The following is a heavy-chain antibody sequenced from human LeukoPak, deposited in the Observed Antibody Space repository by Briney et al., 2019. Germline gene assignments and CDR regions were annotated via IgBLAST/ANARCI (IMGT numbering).Heavy chain of an antibody. CDR3: ATVSGWSYYFDY. D-gene: IGHD6-19*01. CDR2: FDPEDGET. J-gene: IGHJ4*02. Sequence: ASVKVSCKVSGYTLTELSMHWVRQAPGKGLEWMGGFDPEDGETIYAQKFQGRVIMTEDTSTDTAYMELSSLRSEDTAVYYCATVSGWSYYFDYWGQGTLVTVSS. V-gene: IGHV1-24*01. CDR1: GYTLTELS.